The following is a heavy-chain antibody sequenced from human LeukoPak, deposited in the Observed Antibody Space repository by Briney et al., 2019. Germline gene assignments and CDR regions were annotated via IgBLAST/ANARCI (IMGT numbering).Heavy chain of an antibody. CDR1: GFVFSTYW. V-gene: IGHV3-7*01. D-gene: IGHD3/OR15-3a*01. Sequence: GGSLRLSCAASGFVFSTYWMTWVRQAPGKGLEWVANINLDGTEEHYVDSSLKGRFAISRDNAKNSLYLQMTSLRVEDTAVYYCASGRHDFLHWGQGTLVTVSS. J-gene: IGHJ4*02. CDR3: ASGRHDFLH. CDR2: INLDGTEE.